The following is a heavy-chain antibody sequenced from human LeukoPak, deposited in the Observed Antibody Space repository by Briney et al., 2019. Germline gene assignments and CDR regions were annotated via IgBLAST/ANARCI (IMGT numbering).Heavy chain of an antibody. CDR2: IIPIFGTA. CDR3: ARSDDYDSSGYPFDY. D-gene: IGHD3-22*01. J-gene: IGHJ4*02. Sequence: SVKVSCKASGGTFSSYAISWVRQAPGQGLEWMGGIIPIFGTANYAQKFQGRVTITADESTSTAYMELGSLRSEDTAVYYCARSDDYDSSGYPFDYWGQGTLVTVSS. CDR1: GGTFSSYA. V-gene: IGHV1-69*01.